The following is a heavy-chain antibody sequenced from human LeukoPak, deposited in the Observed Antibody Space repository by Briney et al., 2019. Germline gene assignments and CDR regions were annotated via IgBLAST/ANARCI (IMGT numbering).Heavy chain of an antibody. D-gene: IGHD3-10*01. CDR2: ISYDGSNK. Sequence: GRSLRLSCAASGFTFSSYGMHWVRQAPGKGLEWVAVISYDGSNKYYADSVKGRFTISRDNSKNTLYLQMNSLRAEDTAVYYCASSKRFGELLKDGMDVWGQGTTVTVSS. CDR1: GFTFSSYG. J-gene: IGHJ6*02. CDR3: ASSKRFGELLKDGMDV. V-gene: IGHV3-30*03.